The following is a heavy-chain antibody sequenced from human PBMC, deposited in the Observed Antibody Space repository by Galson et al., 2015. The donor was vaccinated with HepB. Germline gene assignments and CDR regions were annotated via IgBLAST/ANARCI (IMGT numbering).Heavy chain of an antibody. CDR1: GGTFGFYA. Sequence: SVKVSCKASGGTFGFYAISWVRQAPGQGLEWMGGIKPIFGTTNYAQKFQGRVTLTADESTSTTYMELSSLRSGDTAVYYCAKGGDDETLDSWGQGTLVTVSS. CDR3: AKGGDDETLDS. J-gene: IGHJ4*02. CDR2: IKPIFGTT. V-gene: IGHV1-69*13.